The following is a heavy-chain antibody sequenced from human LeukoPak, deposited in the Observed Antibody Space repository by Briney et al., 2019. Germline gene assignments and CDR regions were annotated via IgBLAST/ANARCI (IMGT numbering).Heavy chain of an antibody. D-gene: IGHD3-10*01. J-gene: IGHJ6*04. V-gene: IGHV3-71*01. CDR2: IRSKAYGVAT. CDR1: GFTFSDYY. Sequence: GGSLRLSCAASGFTFSDYYMSWVRQAPGKGLEWVGFIRSKAYGVATEHAASVKGRFTISRDDSKSIAYLQMNSLRTEDTAVYYCSRADYYGSGSPISLDVWGKGTTVTVSS. CDR3: SRADYYGSGSPISLDV.